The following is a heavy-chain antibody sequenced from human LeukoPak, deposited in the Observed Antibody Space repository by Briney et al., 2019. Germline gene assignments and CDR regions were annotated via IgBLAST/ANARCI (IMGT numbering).Heavy chain of an antibody. CDR1: GGSISSSSYY. J-gene: IGHJ3*02. Sequence: SETLSLTCTVSGGSISSSSYYWGWIRQPPGKGLEWIGSIYYSGSTYYNPSLKSRVTISVDTSKNQFSLKLSSVTAADTAVYYCARAVLLWFGESYGGSHAFDIWGQGTMVTVSS. D-gene: IGHD3-10*01. V-gene: IGHV4-39*07. CDR2: IYYSGST. CDR3: ARAVLLWFGESYGGSHAFDI.